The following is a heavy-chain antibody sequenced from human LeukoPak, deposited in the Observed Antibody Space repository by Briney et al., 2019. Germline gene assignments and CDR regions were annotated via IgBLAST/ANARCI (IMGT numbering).Heavy chain of an antibody. J-gene: IGHJ5*02. V-gene: IGHV3-30*18. CDR1: GFTFSSYG. CDR2: ISYDRSNK. Sequence: PGRSLRLSCAASGFTFSSYGMHWVRQAPGKGLEWVAVISYDRSNKYYADSVKGRFTISRDNSKNTLYLQMNSLRAEDTAVYYCAKGRCSSTSCYLGDSNWFDPWGQGTLVTVSS. CDR3: AKGRCSSTSCYLGDSNWFDP. D-gene: IGHD2-2*01.